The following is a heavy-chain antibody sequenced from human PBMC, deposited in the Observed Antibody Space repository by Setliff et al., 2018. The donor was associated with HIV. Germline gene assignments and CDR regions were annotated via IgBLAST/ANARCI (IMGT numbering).Heavy chain of an antibody. CDR3: ARPALGIGGGSRFDN. D-gene: IGHD3-10*01. V-gene: IGHV4-39*01. J-gene: IGHJ4*02. Sequence: SETLSLTCTVSGGSFRSSRYYWGWIRQPPGKGLEWIGDIHYGGFFWYSPSLKSRVTISVDTSKNQFSLKLSSVTAADTAVYYCARPALGIGGGSRFDNWGQGTRVTVS. CDR2: IHYGGFF. CDR1: GGSFRSSRYY.